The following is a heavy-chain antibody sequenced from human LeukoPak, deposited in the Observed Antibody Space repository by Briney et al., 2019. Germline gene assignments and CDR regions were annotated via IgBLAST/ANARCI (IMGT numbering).Heavy chain of an antibody. CDR3: ARARYCSSTSCTDAFDI. Sequence: SETLSLTCAVYGGSFSGYYWSWIRQPPGKGLEWIGEINHSGSTNYNPSLKSRVTISVDTSKNQFSLKLSSVTAADTAVYYCARARYCSSTSCTDAFDIWGRGTMVTVSS. CDR2: INHSGST. V-gene: IGHV4-34*01. D-gene: IGHD2-2*01. CDR1: GGSFSGYY. J-gene: IGHJ3*02.